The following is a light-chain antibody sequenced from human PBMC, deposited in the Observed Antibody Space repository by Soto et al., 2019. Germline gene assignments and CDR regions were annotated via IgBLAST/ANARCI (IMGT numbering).Light chain of an antibody. J-gene: IGLJ2*01. Sequence: QPVLTQSPSASASLGASVKLTCTLSSGHSSYAIAWHQQQPEKGPRYLMKLNSDGSHSKGDGIPDSFSGSSSGAERYLTISSLQSEDEADYYCQTWGTGIHVVFGGGTQLTVL. V-gene: IGLV4-69*01. CDR3: QTWGTGIHVV. CDR2: LNSDGSH. CDR1: SGHSSYA.